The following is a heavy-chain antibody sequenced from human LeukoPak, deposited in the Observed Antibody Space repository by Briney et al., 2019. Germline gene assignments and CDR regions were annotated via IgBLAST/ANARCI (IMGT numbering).Heavy chain of an antibody. CDR3: ARLDSGYEWCYYGMDV. J-gene: IGHJ6*04. Sequence: GESLKISCKGPGYRFISYWIGWVRQLPGKGLGWLGIIYLGDSDTRSRPSCKGQVTIPADKPITTAYLQWSSLKAADTAMYYCARLDSGYEWCYYGMDVWGKGTTVTVSS. CDR1: GYRFISYW. D-gene: IGHD5-12*01. CDR2: IYLGDSDT. V-gene: IGHV5-51*04.